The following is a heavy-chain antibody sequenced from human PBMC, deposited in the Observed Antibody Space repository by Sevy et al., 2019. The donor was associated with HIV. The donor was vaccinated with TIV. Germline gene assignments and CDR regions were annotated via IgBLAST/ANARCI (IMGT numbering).Heavy chain of an antibody. D-gene: IGHD3-3*02. J-gene: IGHJ6*02. CDR3: ARVGFLEWLSPYGIDV. CDR1: GFTFSDYY. Sequence: GGSLRLSCAASGFTFSDYYMSWIRQAPGKGLEWVSYISSSGSTIYYADSVKGRFTISRDNAKNSLYLQMNSLRAEDTAVYYCARVGFLEWLSPYGIDVWGQGTTVTVSS. V-gene: IGHV3-11*01. CDR2: ISSSGSTI.